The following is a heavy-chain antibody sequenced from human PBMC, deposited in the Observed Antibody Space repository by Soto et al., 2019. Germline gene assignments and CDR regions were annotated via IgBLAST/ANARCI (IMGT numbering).Heavy chain of an antibody. V-gene: IGHV4-59*12. Sequence: SETLSLTCTVSGGSISSYYWSWIRQPPGKGLEWIGYFYYSGSTNYNPSLMCRLTISVDKSKNQFSLRLTYVTAADTGIYYCAREVPGLREVNRNWCDPWGQGTLVTVSS. CDR3: AREVPGLREVNRNWCDP. J-gene: IGHJ5*02. D-gene: IGHD3-10*01. CDR2: FYYSGST. CDR1: GGSISSYY.